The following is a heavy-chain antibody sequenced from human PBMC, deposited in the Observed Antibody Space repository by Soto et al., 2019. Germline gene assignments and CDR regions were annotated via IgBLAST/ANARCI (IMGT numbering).Heavy chain of an antibody. CDR2: INPAFGTA. CDR1: GYTFTDYT. J-gene: IGHJ5*02. D-gene: IGHD3-22*01. CDR3: ARSHTMIVVVPWFDP. Sequence: ASVKVSCKTSGYTFTDYTLHWMRQAPGQRLEWMGWINPAFGTANYSQKFLGRVSITADESTSTAYMELSSLSSEDTAVYYCARSHTMIVVVPWFDPWGQGTLVTVSS. V-gene: IGHV1-3*01.